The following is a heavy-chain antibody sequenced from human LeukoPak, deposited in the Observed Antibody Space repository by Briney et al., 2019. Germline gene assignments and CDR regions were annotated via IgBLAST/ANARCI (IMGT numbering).Heavy chain of an antibody. CDR3: ARENYYDSSGYYHTQPQYYFDY. CDR2: ISYDGTNK. D-gene: IGHD3-22*01. CDR1: RFTFSSYA. V-gene: IGHV3-30*14. J-gene: IGHJ4*02. Sequence: GGSLRLSCAASRFTFSSYAMHWVRQAPGKGLHWVAAISYDGTNKYYADSVKGRFTISRDNSKNTLYLQMNSLRAEDTAVYYCARENYYDSSGYYHTQPQYYFDYWGQGTLVTVSS.